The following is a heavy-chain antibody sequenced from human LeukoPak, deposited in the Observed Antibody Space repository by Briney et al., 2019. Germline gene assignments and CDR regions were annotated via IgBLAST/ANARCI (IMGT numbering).Heavy chain of an antibody. CDR3: ARGITMVRGVYYYYMDV. Sequence: PSETLSLTCTVSGGSISSYYWSWIRQPPGKGLEWIGYIYYSGSTNYNPSLKSRVTISVDTSKNQFSLKLSSVTAADTAVYYRARGITMVRGVYYYYMDVWGKGTTVTISS. J-gene: IGHJ6*03. CDR2: IYYSGST. CDR1: GGSISSYY. V-gene: IGHV4-59*01. D-gene: IGHD3-10*01.